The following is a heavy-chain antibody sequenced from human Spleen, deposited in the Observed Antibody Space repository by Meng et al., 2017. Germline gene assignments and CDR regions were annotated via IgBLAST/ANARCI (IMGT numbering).Heavy chain of an antibody. Sequence: ASVKVSCKASGGTFSSYAISWVRQAPGQGLEWMGIINPSGGSANYARKFQGRVTMTRDTSTSTVYMELSSLRSEDTAVYYCAREWGGYSYFDCWGQGTLVTVSS. D-gene: IGHD5-18*01. CDR3: AREWGGYSYFDC. CDR2: INPSGGSA. CDR1: GGTFSSYA. J-gene: IGHJ4*02. V-gene: IGHV1-46*01.